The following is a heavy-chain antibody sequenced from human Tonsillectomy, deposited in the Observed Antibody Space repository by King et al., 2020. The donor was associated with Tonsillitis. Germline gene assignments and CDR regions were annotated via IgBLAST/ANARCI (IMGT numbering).Heavy chain of an antibody. D-gene: IGHD2-8*01. CDR1: GYTFTDYF. J-gene: IGHJ4*02. CDR2: INPKSGER. CDR3: ARDRAPSGKWTFDH. V-gene: IGHV1-2*02. Sequence: QLVQSGAEVKKPGASVKVSCKAYGYTFTDYFIHWVRQAPGQGRVWMGWINPKSGERNYAQRFLCRVTMTRETSIRTAYMEVSGLRSEDTAVYYCARDRAPSGKWTFDHWGQGTPVTVSS.